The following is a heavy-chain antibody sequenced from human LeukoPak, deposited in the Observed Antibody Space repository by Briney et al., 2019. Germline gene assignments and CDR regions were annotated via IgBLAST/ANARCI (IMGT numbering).Heavy chain of an antibody. D-gene: IGHD3-10*01. CDR3: ARAQTTGFGESLHY. V-gene: IGHV1-18*01. CDR1: GYTFTSYG. Sequence: PEASVKVSCKASGYTFTSYGISWVRQAPGQGLEWMGWISAYSGNTRYAQNLQGRVTLTTDTSTSTAYMEVRSLRSDDTAVYYCARAQTTGFGESLHYWGQGALLTVSS. J-gene: IGHJ4*02. CDR2: ISAYSGNT.